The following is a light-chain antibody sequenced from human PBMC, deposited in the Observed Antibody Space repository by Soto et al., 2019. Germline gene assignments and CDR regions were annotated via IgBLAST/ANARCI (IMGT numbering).Light chain of an antibody. CDR2: LGS. CDR3: MQALHTPWT. Sequence: DIVMTQSPLSLPVTPGEPASISCRSSQSLLHSNGYNYLDWYLQKPGQSPQLQIYLGSNRASGVTNRISGSGSGTDFTLKISRVEAEDVGVYYCMQALHTPWTFGQGTKVEIK. CDR1: QSLLHSNGYNY. V-gene: IGKV2-28*01. J-gene: IGKJ1*01.